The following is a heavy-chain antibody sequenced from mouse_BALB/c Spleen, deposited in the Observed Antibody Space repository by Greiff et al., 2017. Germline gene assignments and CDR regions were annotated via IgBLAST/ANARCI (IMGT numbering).Heavy chain of an antibody. D-gene: IGHD1-1*01. CDR3: ASDYGSSPYYFDY. CDR2: ISYSGST. CDR1: GYSITSDYA. J-gene: IGHJ2*01. V-gene: IGHV3-2*02. Sequence: EVQLVESGPGLVKPSQSLSLTCTVTGYSITSDYAWNWIRQFPGNKLEWMGYISYSGSTSYNPSLKSRISITRDTSKNQFFLQLNSVTTEDTATYYCASDYGSSPYYFDYWGQGTTLTVSS.